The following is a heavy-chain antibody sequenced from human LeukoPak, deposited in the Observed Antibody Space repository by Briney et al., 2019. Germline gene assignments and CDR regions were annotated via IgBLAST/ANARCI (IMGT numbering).Heavy chain of an antibody. CDR3: ARGLRYFDWLLPIDY. CDR1: GFTFSSYA. CDR2: ISYDGSNK. D-gene: IGHD3-9*01. J-gene: IGHJ4*02. V-gene: IGHV3-30*04. Sequence: GGSLRLSCAASGFTFSSYAMDWVRQAPGKGLEWVAVISYDGSNKYYADSVKGRFTISRDNSKNPLYLQMNSLRAEDTAVYYCARGLRYFDWLLPIDYWGQGTLVTVSS.